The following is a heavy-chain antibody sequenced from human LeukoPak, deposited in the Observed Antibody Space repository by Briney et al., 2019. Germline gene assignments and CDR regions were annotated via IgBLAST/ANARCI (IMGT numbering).Heavy chain of an antibody. J-gene: IGHJ4*02. CDR3: ARDAITMVRGVVDY. D-gene: IGHD3-10*01. CDR1: GYTFTSYG. Sequence: ASVKASCKASGYTFTSYGISWVRQAPGQGLEWMGWISAYNGNTNYAQKLQGRVTMTTDTSTSTAYMELRSLRSDDTAVYYCARDAITMVRGVVDYWGQGTLVTVSS. V-gene: IGHV1-18*01. CDR2: ISAYNGNT.